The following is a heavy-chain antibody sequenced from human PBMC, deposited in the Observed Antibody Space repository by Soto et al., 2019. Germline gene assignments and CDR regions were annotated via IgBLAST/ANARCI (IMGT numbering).Heavy chain of an antibody. Sequence: QVQLVQSGAEVKKPGSSVKVSCKTSRYTFNKYAFNWVRQAPGQGLEWMGWIIPICSSRNYAEKFQGRVTITADDSTSTAYMGLGGLRFEDTAVYYCARGDTYLGFWGQGAPVTVSS. CDR1: RYTFNKYA. CDR3: ARGDTYLGF. D-gene: IGHD3-16*01. J-gene: IGHJ4*01. V-gene: IGHV1-69*01. CDR2: IIPICSSR.